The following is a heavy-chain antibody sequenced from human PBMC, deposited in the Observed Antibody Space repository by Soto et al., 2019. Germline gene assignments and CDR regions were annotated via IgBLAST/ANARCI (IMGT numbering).Heavy chain of an antibody. J-gene: IGHJ3*02. CDR1: GGSISSGGYY. CDR3: ARGWMITFGGVIWAFDI. V-gene: IGHV4-31*03. D-gene: IGHD3-16*01. CDR2: IYYSGST. Sequence: PSETLSLTCTVSGGSISSGGYYWSWIRQHPGKGLEWIGYIYYSGSTYYNPSLKSRVTISVDTSKNQFSLKLSSVTAADTAVYYFARGWMITFGGVIWAFDIWGQGTMVTGSS.